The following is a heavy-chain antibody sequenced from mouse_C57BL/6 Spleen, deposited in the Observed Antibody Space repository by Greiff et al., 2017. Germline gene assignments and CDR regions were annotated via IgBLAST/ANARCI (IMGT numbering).Heavy chain of an antibody. CDR3: ARRYYGSSYRYFDV. V-gene: IGHV1-85*01. D-gene: IGHD1-1*01. Sequence: QVQLKESGPELVKPGASVQLSCKASGYTFTSYDINWVKPRPGPGLEWIGWIYPRDGSTKYNEKFKGKATLTVDTSSSTAYMALHSLTSEDSAVYFCARRYYGSSYRYFDVWGTGTTVTVSS. J-gene: IGHJ1*03. CDR2: IYPRDGST. CDR1: GYTFTSYD.